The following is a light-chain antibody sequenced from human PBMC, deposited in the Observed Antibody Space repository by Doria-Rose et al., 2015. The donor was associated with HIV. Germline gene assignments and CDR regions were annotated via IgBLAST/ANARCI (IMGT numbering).Light chain of an antibody. V-gene: IGKV3-20*01. CDR3: HQYGTSWT. Sequence: LTQFPGTLSLSPGERATLSCRASQSFSSTYLAWYQQKPGQAPSLLIYDGSTRSTGTPDRFSASGSGTDFTLTINRLEPEDFALYYCHQYGTSWTFGQGTKVEI. CDR1: QSFSSTY. J-gene: IGKJ1*01. CDR2: DGS.